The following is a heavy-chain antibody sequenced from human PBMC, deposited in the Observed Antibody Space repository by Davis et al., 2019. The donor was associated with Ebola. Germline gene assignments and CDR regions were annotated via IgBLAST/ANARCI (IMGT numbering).Heavy chain of an antibody. J-gene: IGHJ4*02. V-gene: IGHV1-46*01. CDR1: GYTFTNYY. CDR3: ARAWGYSSSSFDY. Sequence: ASVKVSCKASGYTFTNYYMHWVRQAPGQGLEWMGMINPNDGRTIYAQKFQGRVTMTEDTSTDTAYMELSSLRSEDTAVYYCARAWGYSSSSFDYWGQGTLVTVSS. D-gene: IGHD6-6*01. CDR2: INPNDGRT.